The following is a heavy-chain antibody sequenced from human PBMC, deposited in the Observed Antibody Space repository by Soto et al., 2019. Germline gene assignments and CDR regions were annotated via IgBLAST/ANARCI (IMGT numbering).Heavy chain of an antibody. Sequence: QVQLVQSGAEVKKPGSSVKVSCKASGGTFSSYAISWVRQAPGQGLEWMGGIIPIFGTANYAQKFQGRVTMSADECTSRAYMELSGLRFEDTAVYYCVRSSGYVAVGNSWFDPWGQGTMVTVSS. J-gene: IGHJ5*02. CDR1: GGTFSSYA. V-gene: IGHV1-69*12. CDR3: VRSSGYVAVGNSWFDP. CDR2: IIPIFGTA. D-gene: IGHD3-22*01.